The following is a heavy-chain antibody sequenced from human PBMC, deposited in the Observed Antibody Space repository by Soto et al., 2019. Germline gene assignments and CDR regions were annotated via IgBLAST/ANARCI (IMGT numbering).Heavy chain of an antibody. D-gene: IGHD2-8*01. CDR1: GFTFSSYS. J-gene: IGHJ6*02. CDR2: ISSSSSYI. CDR3: ARDRYCTNGVCHYYGMDV. Sequence: EVQLVESGGGLVKPGGSLRLSCAASGFTFSSYSMNWVRQAPGKGLEWVSSISSSSSYIYYADSVKGRFTISRDNAKNSLYLLMNSLRAEDTAVYYCARDRYCTNGVCHYYGMDVWGQGTTFTVSS. V-gene: IGHV3-21*01.